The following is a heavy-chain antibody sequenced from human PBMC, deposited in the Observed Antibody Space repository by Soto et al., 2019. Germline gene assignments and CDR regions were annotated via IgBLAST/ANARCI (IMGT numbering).Heavy chain of an antibody. D-gene: IGHD2-21*02. Sequence: GGSLRLSCGLSGFPSAPSTMSWVRQAPGKGLEWVFTISVSVGRTYSADSVQGRFTVSSDISANTLFLRMTSLTADYTAVYFCAKRDVPHSTSNAYFYDHWGRGVLVTVSS. CDR1: GFPSAPST. V-gene: IGHV3-23*01. CDR2: ISVSVGRT. CDR3: AKRDVPHSTSNAYFYDH. J-gene: IGHJ4*02.